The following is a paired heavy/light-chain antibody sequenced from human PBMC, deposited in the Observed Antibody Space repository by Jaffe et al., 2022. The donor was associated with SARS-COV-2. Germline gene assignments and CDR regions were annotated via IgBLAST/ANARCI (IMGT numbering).Light chain of an antibody. J-gene: IGLJ2*01. CDR3: AAWDDSLNGPRVV. CDR2: SNN. Sequence: QSVLTQPPSASGTPGQRVTISCSGSSSNIGSNSVNWYQQLPGTAPKLLIYSNNQRPSGVPDRFSGSKSGTSASLAISGLQSEDEADYYCAAWDDSLNGPRVVFGGGTKLTVL. CDR1: SSNIGSNS. V-gene: IGLV1-44*01.
Heavy chain of an antibody. V-gene: IGHV4-39*01. CDR1: GGSISSSSYY. J-gene: IGHJ4*02. D-gene: IGHD2-2*01. CDR3: ARGRIPAASDC. CDR2: ISYSGST. Sequence: QLQLQESGPGLVKPSETLSLTCTVSGGSISSSSYYWGWIRQPPGKGLEWIGSISYSGSTYYNPSLKSRVTISVDTSKNQFSLKLSSVTAADTAVYYCARGRIPAASDCWGQGTLVTVSS.